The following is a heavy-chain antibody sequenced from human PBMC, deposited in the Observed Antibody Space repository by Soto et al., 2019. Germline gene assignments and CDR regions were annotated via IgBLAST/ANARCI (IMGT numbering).Heavy chain of an antibody. J-gene: IGHJ6*02. CDR3: ARDARYCSSTSCSHYYYYGMDV. D-gene: IGHD2-2*01. CDR2: IYSGGST. V-gene: IGHV3-53*01. CDR1: GFTVSGNY. Sequence: PGGSLRLSCAASGFTVSGNYMSWVRQSPGKGLEWVSVIYSGGSTYYADSVKGRFTISRDNSKNTLYLQMNSLRAEDTAVYYCARDARYCSSTSCSHYYYYGMDVWGQGTTVTVSS.